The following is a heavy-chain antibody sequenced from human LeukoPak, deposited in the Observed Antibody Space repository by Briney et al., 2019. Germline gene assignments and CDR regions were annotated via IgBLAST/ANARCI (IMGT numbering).Heavy chain of an antibody. CDR2: MNPNSGNT. V-gene: IGHV1-8*03. Sequence: ASVTVSCKASGYTFTSYDINWVRQAPGQGLEWMGWMNPNSGNTGYAQKFQGRVTITRNTSISTAYMELSSLRSEDTAVYYCARGPSIAVAGTHYYYYYMDVWGKGTTVTVSS. J-gene: IGHJ6*03. D-gene: IGHD6-19*01. CDR1: GYTFTSYD. CDR3: ARGPSIAVAGTHYYYYYMDV.